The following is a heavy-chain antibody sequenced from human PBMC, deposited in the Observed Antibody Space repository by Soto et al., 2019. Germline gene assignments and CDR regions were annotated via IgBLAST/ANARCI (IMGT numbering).Heavy chain of an antibody. Sequence: QVQLQESGPGLVKPSETLSLTCTVSDDSSSSYKWSWIRQPPGRRLEWIGYNDSSGGTSYNPSLQRRGTISVDTSTKQFSLKLSSVTAADTAVYYCVRQGFGRLHGLVDVWGQGTTVTVSS. V-gene: IGHV4-59*08. D-gene: IGHD3-10*01. CDR3: VRQGFGRLHGLVDV. CDR1: DDSSSSYK. J-gene: IGHJ6*02. CDR2: NDSSGGT.